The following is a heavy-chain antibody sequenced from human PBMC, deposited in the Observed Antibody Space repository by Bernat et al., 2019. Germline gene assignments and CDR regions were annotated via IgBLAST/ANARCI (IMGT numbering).Heavy chain of an antibody. J-gene: IGHJ4*02. D-gene: IGHD3-10*01. CDR3: AKGAVLDIVKLREFGN. CDR1: GFTFDDYA. CDR2: ISCNSGSI. V-gene: IGHV3-9*01. Sequence: EVQLLESGGGLVQPGRSLRLSCAASGFTFDDYAMHWVRQAPGKGLEWVSGISCNSGSICYADSVKGRFTISRDNAKNSLYLQMNSLRAEDTALYYFAKGAVLDIVKLREFGNWGQGTLVTVSS.